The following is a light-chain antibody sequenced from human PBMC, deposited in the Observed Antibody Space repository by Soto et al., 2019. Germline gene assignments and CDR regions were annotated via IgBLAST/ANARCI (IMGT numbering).Light chain of an antibody. V-gene: IGLV2-11*01. Sequence: QSVLTQPRSVSGSPGQSVTISCTGSSSDLGAHSSVSWYQQHPGKAPKLMIYYVNKRPSGVPDRFSGSKSGNTASLTITGLQAEDEADYYCCSSAGGFTWVTGGGTKVTVL. CDR3: CSSAGGFTWV. J-gene: IGLJ3*02. CDR1: SSDLGAHSS. CDR2: YVN.